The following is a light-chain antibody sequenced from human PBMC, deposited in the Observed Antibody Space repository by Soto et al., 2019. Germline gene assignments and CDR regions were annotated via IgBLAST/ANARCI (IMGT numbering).Light chain of an antibody. CDR1: SSNLGAGYD. Sequence: QSVLTQPPSVPGAPGQRVTISCSGSSSNLGAGYDVQWYRQFPGTAPKLLIYANSVRPSGVPDRFSGSKSGTSASLAITGLQAEDEADYYCQSYDSSLIVSKVFGTGTKVTAL. J-gene: IGLJ1*01. V-gene: IGLV1-40*01. CDR3: QSYDSSLIVSKV. CDR2: ANS.